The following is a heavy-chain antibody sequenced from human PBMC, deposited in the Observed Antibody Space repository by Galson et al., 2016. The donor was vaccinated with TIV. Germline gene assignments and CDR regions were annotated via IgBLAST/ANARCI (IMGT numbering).Heavy chain of an antibody. Sequence: TCTVSGGSISSYYWTWIRQSPGKGLEWIGHIYYTGTTNYSPFLRSRVTISTNKSKNQFSLRLTSVTTADTAVYYCAKDLGGPFDCWGQGTLVTVSS. D-gene: IGHD1-26*01. CDR3: AKDLGGPFDC. CDR2: IYYTGTT. CDR1: GGSISSYY. J-gene: IGHJ4*02. V-gene: IGHV4-59*01.